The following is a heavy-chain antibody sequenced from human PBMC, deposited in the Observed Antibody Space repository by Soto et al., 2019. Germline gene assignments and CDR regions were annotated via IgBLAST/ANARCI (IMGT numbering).Heavy chain of an antibody. J-gene: IGHJ6*03. CDR2: IKQDGSEK. V-gene: IGHV3-7*05. Sequence: PGGSLRLSCAASGFTFSSYWMSWVRQAPGKGLEWVANIKQDGSEKYYVDSVKGRFTISRDNAKNSLYLQMNSLRAEDTAVYYCARDGIINYDFWSGMDVWGKGTTVTVSS. CDR1: GFTFSSYW. CDR3: ARDGIINYDFWSGMDV. D-gene: IGHD3-3*01.